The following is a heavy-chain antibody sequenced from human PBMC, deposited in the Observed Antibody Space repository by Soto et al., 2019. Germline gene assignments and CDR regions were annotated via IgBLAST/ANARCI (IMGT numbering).Heavy chain of an antibody. CDR2: ISNSGST. CDR3: ARVLVGAGPNDWFDP. J-gene: IGHJ5*02. V-gene: IGHV4-59*01. CDR1: GGSISSYY. Sequence: SETLSLTCTVSGGSISSYYWSWIRQTPGMGLEWIAYISNSGSTNYNPSLNSRVTISVDTSKNQLSLRLNSVTAADSGVYYCARVLVGAGPNDWFDPWGQGTPVTVSS. D-gene: IGHD2-15*01.